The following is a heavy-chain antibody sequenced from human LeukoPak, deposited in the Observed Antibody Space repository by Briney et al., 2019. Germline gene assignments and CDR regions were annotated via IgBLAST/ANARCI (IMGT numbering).Heavy chain of an antibody. V-gene: IGHV1-18*01. D-gene: IGHD3-3*01. CDR3: ARVVTIFGVVIAKNYYYMDV. CDR1: GYTFTSYG. Sequence: ASVKVSCKASGYTFTSYGISWVRQAPGQGLEWMGWTSAYNGNTNYAQKLQGRVTMTTDTSTSTAYMELRSLRSDDTAVYYCARVVTIFGVVIAKNYYYMDVWGKGTTVTVSS. CDR2: TSAYNGNT. J-gene: IGHJ6*03.